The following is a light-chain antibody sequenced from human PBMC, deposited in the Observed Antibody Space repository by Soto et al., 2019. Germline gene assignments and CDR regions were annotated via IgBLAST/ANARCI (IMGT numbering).Light chain of an antibody. Sequence: EIVLTQSPATLSLSPGERATLSCRASQSVSSYLAWYQQKPGQAPRLLIYAASNRATGIPAKFSGSGSGTDFTLTISSLDPEDFAVYYCQQRSNSWTFGQGTKVQIK. CDR1: QSVSSY. CDR3: QQRSNSWT. J-gene: IGKJ1*01. CDR2: AAS. V-gene: IGKV3-11*01.